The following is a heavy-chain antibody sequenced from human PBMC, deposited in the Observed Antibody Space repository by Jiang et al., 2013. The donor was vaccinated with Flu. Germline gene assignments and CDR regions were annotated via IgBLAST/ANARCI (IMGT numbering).Heavy chain of an antibody. V-gene: IGHV1-69*01. Sequence: QLVESGAEVKKPGSSVKVSCKASGGTFSSYAISWVRQAPGQGLEWMGGIIPIFGTANYAQKFQGRVTITADESTSTAYMELSSLRSEDTAVYYCATVPGVLRYFDYYYYYMDVWGKGTTVTVSS. CDR2: IIPIFGTA. D-gene: IGHD3-9*01. J-gene: IGHJ6*03. CDR3: ATVPGVLRYFDYYYYYMDV. CDR1: GGTFSSYA.